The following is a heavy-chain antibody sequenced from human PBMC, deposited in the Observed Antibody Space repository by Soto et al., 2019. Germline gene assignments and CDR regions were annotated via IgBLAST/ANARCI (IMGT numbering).Heavy chain of an antibody. D-gene: IGHD3-16*02. CDR1: GYTFTSYA. CDR3: ARVARTFGGVIAPYYFDY. Sequence: GASVKVSCKASGYTFTSYAMHWVRQAPGQRLERMGWINAGNGNTKYSQKFQGRVTITRDTSASTAYMELSSLRSEDTAVYYCARVARTFGGVIAPYYFDYWGQGTLVTVSS. V-gene: IGHV1-3*01. CDR2: INAGNGNT. J-gene: IGHJ4*02.